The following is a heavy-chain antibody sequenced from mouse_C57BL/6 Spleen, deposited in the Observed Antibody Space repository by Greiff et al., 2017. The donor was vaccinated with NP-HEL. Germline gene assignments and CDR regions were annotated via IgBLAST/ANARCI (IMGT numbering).Heavy chain of an antibody. D-gene: IGHD2-3*01. J-gene: IGHJ4*01. Sequence: EVKVVESGGGLVKPGGSLKLSCAASGFTFSSYAMSWVRQTPEKRLEWVATISDGGSYTYYPDNVKGRFTISRDNAKNNLYLQMSHLKSEDTAMYYCARDRGWNYAMDYWGQGTSVTVSS. CDR1: GFTFSSYA. CDR3: ARDRGWNYAMDY. CDR2: ISDGGSYT. V-gene: IGHV5-4*01.